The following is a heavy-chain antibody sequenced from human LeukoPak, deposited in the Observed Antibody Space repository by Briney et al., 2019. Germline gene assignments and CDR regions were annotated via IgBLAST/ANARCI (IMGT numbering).Heavy chain of an antibody. Sequence: SETLSLTCTVSGVSISSYCWSWIRQPPGKGLEWIGYIYYSGSTNYNPSLKSRVTISVDTSKNQFSLKLSSVTAADTAVYYCARASYDSSGYYSTLYFDYWGQGTLVTVSS. D-gene: IGHD3-22*01. J-gene: IGHJ4*02. CDR2: IYYSGST. CDR1: GVSISSYC. CDR3: ARASYDSSGYYSTLYFDY. V-gene: IGHV4-59*01.